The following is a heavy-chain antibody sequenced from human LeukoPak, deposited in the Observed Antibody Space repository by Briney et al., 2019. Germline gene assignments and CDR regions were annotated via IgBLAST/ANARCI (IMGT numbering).Heavy chain of an antibody. D-gene: IGHD2-2*01. V-gene: IGHV1-18*01. CDR3: ARDSNIVVVPAARFYYYGMDV. J-gene: IGHJ6*02. CDR1: GYTFTTFG. Sequence: ASVKVSCKASGYTFTTFGISWVRQAPGQGLEWMGWISTYNGDTHYAQKLQGRVTMTTDTSTSTAYMELRSLRSDDTAVYYCARDSNIVVVPAARFYYYGMDVWGQGTTVTVSS. CDR2: ISTYNGDT.